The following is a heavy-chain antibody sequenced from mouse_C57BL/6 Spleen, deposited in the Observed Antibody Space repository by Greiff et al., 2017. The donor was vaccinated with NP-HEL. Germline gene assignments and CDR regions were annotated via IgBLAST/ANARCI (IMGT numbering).Heavy chain of an antibody. V-gene: IGHV1-52*01. Sequence: QVHVKQPGAELVRPGSSVKLSCKASGYTFTSYWMHWVKQRPIQGLEWIGNIDPSDSETHYNQKFKDKATLTVDKSSSTAYMQLSSLTSEDSAVYYCARSITTVVANCDDWGQGTTLTVSS. CDR2: IDPSDSET. J-gene: IGHJ2*01. D-gene: IGHD1-1*01. CDR3: ARSITTVVANCDD. CDR1: GYTFTSYW.